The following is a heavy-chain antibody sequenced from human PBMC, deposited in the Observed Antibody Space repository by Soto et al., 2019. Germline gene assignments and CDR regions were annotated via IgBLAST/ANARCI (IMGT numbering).Heavy chain of an antibody. CDR3: AKGHYYDSSGYAFDI. V-gene: IGHV3-23*01. D-gene: IGHD3-22*01. J-gene: IGHJ3*02. CDR1: GFTFSSYA. Sequence: WGSLRLSCAASGFTFSSYAMSWVRQAPGKGLEWVSAISGSGGSTYYADSVKGRFTISRDNSKNTLYLQMNNLRAEDTAVYYCAKGHYYDSSGYAFDIWGQGTMVTVSS. CDR2: ISGSGGST.